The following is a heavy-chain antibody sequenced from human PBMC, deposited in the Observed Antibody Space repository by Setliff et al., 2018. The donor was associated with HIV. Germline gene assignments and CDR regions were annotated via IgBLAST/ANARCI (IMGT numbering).Heavy chain of an antibody. CDR3: ARLTLSYYDSSGDRPGGSGY. D-gene: IGHD3-22*01. Sequence: SETLSLTCSVSGGAISGSGYYWSWIRQPPGKALEWIGYIYYSGSVYYNPSLKSRLTISVDTSKNQFSVKLNSVTAADTAVYYCARLTLSYYDSSGDRPGGSGYWGQGTLVTVSS. CDR2: IYYSGSV. V-gene: IGHV4-31*03. J-gene: IGHJ4*02. CDR1: GGAISGSGYY.